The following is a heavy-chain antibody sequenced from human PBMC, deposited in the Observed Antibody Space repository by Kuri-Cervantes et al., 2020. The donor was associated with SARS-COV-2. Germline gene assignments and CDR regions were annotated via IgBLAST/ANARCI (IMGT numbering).Heavy chain of an antibody. J-gene: IGHJ4*02. CDR3: TTLIDY. CDR1: GFTFSSYW. Sequence: LSLTCAASGFTFSSYWMHWVRQGSGKGLEWVGRVRGKANNYATAYAASVKGRFTISRDDSKNMAYLQMNSLKTEGTAVYYCTTLIDYWGQGALVTVSS. CDR2: VRGKANNYAT. V-gene: IGHV3-73*01.